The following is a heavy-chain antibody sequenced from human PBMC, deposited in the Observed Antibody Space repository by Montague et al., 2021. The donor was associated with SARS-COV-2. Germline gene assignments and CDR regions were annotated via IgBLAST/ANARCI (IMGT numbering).Heavy chain of an antibody. D-gene: IGHD6-6*01. Sequence: SLRLSCAGSGFTFSSYSVNWVRQAPGKGLEWISYSSSSTNIIYYADSVKGRFTISRDNARNSLYLQMNSLRVDDTAVYYCAKDLVLRAARPDALDVWGQGTVVTVSS. V-gene: IGHV3-48*04. J-gene: IGHJ3*01. CDR1: GFTFSSYS. CDR2: SSSSTNII. CDR3: AKDLVLRAARPDALDV.